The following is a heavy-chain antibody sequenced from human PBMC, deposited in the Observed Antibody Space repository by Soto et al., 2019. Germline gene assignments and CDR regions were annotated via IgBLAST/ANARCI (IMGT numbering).Heavy chain of an antibody. D-gene: IGHD6-13*01. V-gene: IGHV3-33*01. CDR1: GFTFSSYG. CDR3: ARDSSSGNFDY. Sequence: QVQLVESGGGVVQPGRSLRLSCAASGFTFSSYGMHWVRQAPGKGLEWVAVIWYDGSNKYYADSVKGRFTISRDNSKNTLYLQMNSLRAEDTAVYYCARDSSSGNFDYWGQGTLVTVSS. CDR2: IWYDGSNK. J-gene: IGHJ4*02.